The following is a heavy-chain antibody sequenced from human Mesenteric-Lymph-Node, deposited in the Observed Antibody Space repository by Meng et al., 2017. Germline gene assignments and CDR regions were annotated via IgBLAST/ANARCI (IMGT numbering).Heavy chain of an antibody. V-gene: IGHV4-31*03. CDR2: IYYSGST. J-gene: IGHJ4*01. Sequence: QVQLQESGAGLVKPSQTLARTGTVSGGSISSGGHSWSWIRQHPGKGLEWIAYIYYSGSTYYNPSLKSRVILSVDTSKNQFSLKLSSVTAADTAVYYCARVDSSGYFLDYWGQGTLVTVSS. CDR3: ARVDSSGYFLDY. CDR1: GGSISSGGHS. D-gene: IGHD3-22*01.